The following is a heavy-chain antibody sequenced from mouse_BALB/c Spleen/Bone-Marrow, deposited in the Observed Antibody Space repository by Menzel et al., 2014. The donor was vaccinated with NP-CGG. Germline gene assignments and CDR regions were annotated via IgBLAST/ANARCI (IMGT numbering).Heavy chain of an antibody. CDR3: ARTGTYYAMDY. V-gene: IGHV2-6*02. CDR1: GFSLTSYG. Sequence: VKVVESGPGLVAPSQSLSIPCTVSGFSLTSYGVHWVRQPPGKGLEWLVVIWSDGSTTYNSSLKSRLNIRKDNSKSQVFLKVNSLQTDDTAMYYCARTGTYYAMDYWGQGTSVTVSS. D-gene: IGHD4-1*01. CDR2: IWSDGST. J-gene: IGHJ4*01.